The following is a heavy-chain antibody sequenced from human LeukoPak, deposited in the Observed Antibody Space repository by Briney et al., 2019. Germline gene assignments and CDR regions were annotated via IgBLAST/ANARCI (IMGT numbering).Heavy chain of an antibody. J-gene: IGHJ4*02. D-gene: IGHD3-10*01. CDR3: ARGFRSGDC. V-gene: IGHV1-8*01. CDR2: MNPNSGNT. CDR1: GYTFTNYD. Sequence: ASVKVSCKTSGYTFTNYDINWVRQATGQGLEWMGWMNPNSGNTGYAQKFQGRVTMTRNISTSTAYMELSSLRSEDTAVYYCARGFRSGDCWGQGTQVTVSS.